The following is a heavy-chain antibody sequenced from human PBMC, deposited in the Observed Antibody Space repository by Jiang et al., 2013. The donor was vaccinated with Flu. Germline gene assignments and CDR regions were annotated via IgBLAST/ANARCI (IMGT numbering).Heavy chain of an antibody. V-gene: IGHV4-4*02. Sequence: SGSGLVKPSGTLSLTCAVSGGSISSSNWWSWVRQPPGKGLEWIGEIYHSGSTNYNPSLKSRVTISVDKSKNQFSLKLSSVTAADTAVYYCASKLLWFGEFYPVDAFDIWGQGTMVTVSS. CDR3: ASKLLWFGEFYPVDAFDI. D-gene: IGHD3-10*01. CDR2: IYHSGST. J-gene: IGHJ3*02. CDR1: GGSISSSNW.